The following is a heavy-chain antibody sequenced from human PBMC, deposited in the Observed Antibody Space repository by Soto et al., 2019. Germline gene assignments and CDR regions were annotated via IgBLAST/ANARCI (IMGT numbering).Heavy chain of an antibody. CDR2: IYHSGGT. Sequence: SETLSLTCAVSGYSIRNGYYWGWIRQPPGKGLEWIGTIYHSGGTYYNPSLKSRVTISVDASENHFSLKLGSVTAADTAVYYCARVDPYCGGDCYSPPPWGQGTLVTVS. J-gene: IGHJ5*02. D-gene: IGHD2-21*02. CDR3: ARVDPYCGGDCYSPPP. V-gene: IGHV4-38-2*01. CDR1: GYSIRNGYY.